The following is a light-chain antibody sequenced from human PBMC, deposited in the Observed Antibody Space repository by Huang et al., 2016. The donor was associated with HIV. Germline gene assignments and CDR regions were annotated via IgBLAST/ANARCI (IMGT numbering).Light chain of an antibody. J-gene: IGKJ3*01. CDR3: QQYNTFT. V-gene: IGKV1-5*03. Sequence: DIQMTQSPSTLSAAIGDRVTITCRASQSVSTRLAWYQQKPGKAPRRLIQEASSLESGVPSRFSGSGSGTEFTLTISSLQPDDSATYSCQQYNTFTFGPGTKVDI. CDR2: EAS. CDR1: QSVSTR.